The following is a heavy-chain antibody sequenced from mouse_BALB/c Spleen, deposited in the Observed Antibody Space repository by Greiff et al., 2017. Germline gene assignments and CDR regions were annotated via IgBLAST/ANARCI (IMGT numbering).Heavy chain of an antibody. CDR1: GFTFSSYA. CDR3: ARGGYGSSDAMDY. V-gene: IGHV5-6-5*01. Sequence: EVKLMESGGGLVKPGGSLKLSCAASGFTFSSYAMSWVRQTPEKRLEWVASISSGGSTYYPDSVKGRFTISRDNARNILYLQMSSLRSEDTAMYYCARGGYGSSDAMDYWGQGTSVTVSS. J-gene: IGHJ4*01. CDR2: ISSGGST. D-gene: IGHD1-1*01.